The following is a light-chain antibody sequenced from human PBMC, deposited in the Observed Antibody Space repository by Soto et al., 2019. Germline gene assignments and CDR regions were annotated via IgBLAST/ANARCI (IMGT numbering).Light chain of an antibody. CDR2: INT. CDR1: ISKIGAGFD. J-gene: IGLJ3*02. CDR3: QTYDNSLGGGV. V-gene: IGLV1-40*01. Sequence: QSVLTQPPSVSGAPGQRVTISCTGSISKIGAGFDVHWYQQLPGTAPKLLIYINTNRPSGVPDRFSGFKSGTSASMVITGLQAEDEADYYCQTYDNSLGGGVFGGGTKVTVL.